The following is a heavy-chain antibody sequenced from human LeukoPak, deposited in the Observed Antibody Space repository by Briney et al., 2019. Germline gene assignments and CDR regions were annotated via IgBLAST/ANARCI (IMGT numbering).Heavy chain of an antibody. D-gene: IGHD6-19*01. Sequence: SETLSLTCAVYGGSFSGYYWNWIRQPPGKGLEWIGEINHSGSTNYNPSLKSRVTISVDTSKNQFSLRLTSVTAADTAVYYCARHVRKRGIAVAGTPGWFDPWGQGTLVTVSS. CDR2: INHSGST. J-gene: IGHJ5*02. CDR1: GGSFSGYY. V-gene: IGHV4-34*01. CDR3: ARHVRKRGIAVAGTPGWFDP.